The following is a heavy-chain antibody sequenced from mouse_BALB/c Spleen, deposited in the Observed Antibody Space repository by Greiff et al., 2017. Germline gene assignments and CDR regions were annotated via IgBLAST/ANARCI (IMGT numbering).Heavy chain of an antibody. CDR2: ISSGSSTI. J-gene: IGHJ1*01. CDR3: ARGGGTGRYFDV. V-gene: IGHV5-17*02. Sequence: EVKVVESGGGLVQPGGSRKLSCAASGFTFSSFGMHWVRQAPEKGLEWVAYISSGSSTIYYADTVKGRFTISRDNPKNTLFLQMTSLRSEDTAMYYCARGGGTGRYFDVWGAGTTVTVSS. D-gene: IGHD4-1*01. CDR1: GFTFSSFG.